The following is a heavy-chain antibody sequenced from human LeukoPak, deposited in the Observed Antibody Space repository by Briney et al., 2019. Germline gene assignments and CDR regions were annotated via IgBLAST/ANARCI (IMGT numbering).Heavy chain of an antibody. CDR3: ARIRYDSSGYYTFDH. CDR1: GYSFTSYW. CDR2: IYPGDSDT. Sequence: GESLQISCKGSGYSFTSYWIGWVRQMPGKGLEWMGIIYPGDSDTRYSPSFQGQVTISADKSISTAYLQWSSLKASDTAMYYCARIRYDSSGYYTFDHWGQGTLVTVSS. V-gene: IGHV5-51*01. J-gene: IGHJ4*02. D-gene: IGHD3-22*01.